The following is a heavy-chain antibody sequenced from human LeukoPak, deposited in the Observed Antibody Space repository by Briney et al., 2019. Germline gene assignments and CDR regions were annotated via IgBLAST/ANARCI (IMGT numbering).Heavy chain of an antibody. CDR1: GFTFNIYA. J-gene: IGHJ4*02. D-gene: IGHD5-12*01. CDR2: ISDTGGDT. Sequence: GGSLRLSCAASGFTFNIYAMNWLRQAPGKGLEWLSVISDTGGDTYYSDSVKGRFTISRDNSKNTLYLQMNRLRAEDTAVYYCAKNSEAYYDTRGYHSYYFDYWGQGTLVSVSS. CDR3: AKNSEAYYDTRGYHSYYFDY. V-gene: IGHV3-23*01.